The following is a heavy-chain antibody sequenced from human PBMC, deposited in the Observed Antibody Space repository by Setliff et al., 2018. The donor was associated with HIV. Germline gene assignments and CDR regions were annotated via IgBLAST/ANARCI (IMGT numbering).Heavy chain of an antibody. D-gene: IGHD4-4*01. Sequence: ASVKVSCKTSGYTFTTYSMHWVRQAPGRSLEWLGWINAGKGEKKYSQDLQDRITITSDTSANTAYMELSSLSSDDTAVYYYARVTVSGRGLHFWGQGTLVTVSS. CDR1: GYTFTTYS. CDR2: INAGKGEK. CDR3: ARVTVSGRGLHF. V-gene: IGHV1-3*01. J-gene: IGHJ4*02.